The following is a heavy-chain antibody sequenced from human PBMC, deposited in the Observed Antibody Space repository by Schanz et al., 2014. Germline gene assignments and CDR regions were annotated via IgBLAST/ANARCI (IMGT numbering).Heavy chain of an antibody. CDR1: GFRLSTYG. CDR2: ISYHGIER. Sequence: VQLVESGGGLVQPGGSLRLSCAASGFRLSTYGMHWVRQAPGRGLEWVAVISYHGIERYYADSVKGRFTISRDNSKNSLYLQMTSLRTEDPAVYFCAKSYDPSGYSGFDYWGQGTLVTVSS. CDR3: AKSYDPSGYSGFDY. J-gene: IGHJ4*02. D-gene: IGHD3-22*01. V-gene: IGHV3-30*18.